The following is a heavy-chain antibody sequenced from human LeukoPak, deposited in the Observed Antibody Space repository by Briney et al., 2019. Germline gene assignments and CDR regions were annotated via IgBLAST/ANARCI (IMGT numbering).Heavy chain of an antibody. D-gene: IGHD3-3*01. Sequence: GASVKVSCKASGYTFTGYYMHWVRQAPGQGLEWMGWINPNSGGTNYAQKFQGRVTMTRDTSISTAYMELSRLRSDDTAVYYCARDSDLRFLEWLLLKYYFDYWGQGTLVTVSS. J-gene: IGHJ4*02. CDR2: INPNSGGT. V-gene: IGHV1-2*02. CDR3: ARDSDLRFLEWLLLKYYFDY. CDR1: GYTFTGYY.